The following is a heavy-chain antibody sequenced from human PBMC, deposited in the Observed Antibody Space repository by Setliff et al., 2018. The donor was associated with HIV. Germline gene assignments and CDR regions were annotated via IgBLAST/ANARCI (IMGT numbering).Heavy chain of an antibody. J-gene: IGHJ4*02. Sequence: PSETLSLTCAVSGGTFSLHYYTWIRQSPLRGLEWIGEINHSGGTRYNPSLESRVTMSLDSSRKQFSLRLISVTAADTAVYYCARHEDYGDYPTFFDYWGQGTLVTVSS. CDR3: ARHEDYGDYPTFFDY. V-gene: IGHV4-34*01. CDR1: GGTFSLHY. CDR2: INHSGGT. D-gene: IGHD4-17*01.